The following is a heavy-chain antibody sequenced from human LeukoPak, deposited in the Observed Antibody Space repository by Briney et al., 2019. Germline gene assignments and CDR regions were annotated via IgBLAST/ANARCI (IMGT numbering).Heavy chain of an antibody. J-gene: IGHJ4*02. CDR1: GYTFTSYD. CDR3: VVQLVGTEGDY. V-gene: IGHV1-8*01. D-gene: IGHD6-13*01. Sequence: GASVKVSCKASGYTFTSYDINWVRQATGQGLEWMGWMNPNSGNTGYAQKFQGRVTMTRNTSISTAYMELSSPRSEDTAVYYCVVQLVGTEGDYWGQGTLVTVSS. CDR2: MNPNSGNT.